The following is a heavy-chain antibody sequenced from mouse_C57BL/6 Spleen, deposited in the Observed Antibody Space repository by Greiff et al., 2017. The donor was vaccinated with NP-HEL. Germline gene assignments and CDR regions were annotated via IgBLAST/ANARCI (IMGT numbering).Heavy chain of an antibody. CDR1: GFTFSSYA. J-gene: IGHJ2*01. CDR3: ARDIYYVDY. D-gene: IGHD2-1*01. V-gene: IGHV5-4*01. Sequence: DVKLVESGGGLVKPGGSLKLSCAASGFTFSSYAMSWVRQTPEKRLEWVATISDGGSYTYYPDNVKGRFTISRDNAKNNLYLQMSHLKSEDTAMYYCARDIYYVDYWGQGTTLTVSS. CDR2: ISDGGSYT.